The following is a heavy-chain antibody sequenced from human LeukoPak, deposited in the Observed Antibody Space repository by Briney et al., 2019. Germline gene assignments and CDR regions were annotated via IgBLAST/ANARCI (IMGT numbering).Heavy chain of an antibody. CDR2: INPSGGTT. J-gene: IGHJ5*02. CDR1: GYTFTSYY. Sequence: ASVKVSCKASGYTFTSYYMHWVRQAPGQGLEWMGIINPSGGTTDYAQKFQGRVTMTRDTSTSTVYMELSSLRSEDTAVYYCARVHVSRRYYDSSDYLDWFDPWGQGTLVTVSS. CDR3: ARVHVSRRYYDSSDYLDWFDP. D-gene: IGHD3-22*01. V-gene: IGHV1-46*01.